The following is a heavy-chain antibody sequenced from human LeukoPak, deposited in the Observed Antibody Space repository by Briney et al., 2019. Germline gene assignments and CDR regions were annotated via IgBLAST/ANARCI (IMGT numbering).Heavy chain of an antibody. J-gene: IGHJ4*02. Sequence: GASVKVSCKASGYTFTSYYMHWVRQAPGQGLEWMGIINPSCPSPSYAQKFQGRDTMTRHTSTSTVYMELSSLRSEDTAVYYCASTKDYYDSSGPPYWGQGTLVTVSS. CDR2: INPSCPSP. CDR3: ASTKDYYDSSGPPY. D-gene: IGHD3-22*01. CDR1: GYTFTSYY. V-gene: IGHV1-46*01.